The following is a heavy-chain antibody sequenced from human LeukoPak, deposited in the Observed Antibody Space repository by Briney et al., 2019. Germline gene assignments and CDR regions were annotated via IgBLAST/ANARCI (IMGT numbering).Heavy chain of an antibody. CDR2: ISGSGGST. J-gene: IGHJ4*02. Sequence: GGSLRLSCAASGFTFSSYGMSWVRQAPGKGLEWVSAISGSGGSTYYADSVKGRFTISRDNSKNTLYLQMNSLRAEDTAVYYCAKVGSIAVAGSFDYWGQGTLVTVSS. D-gene: IGHD6-19*01. CDR1: GFTFSSYG. CDR3: AKVGSIAVAGSFDY. V-gene: IGHV3-23*01.